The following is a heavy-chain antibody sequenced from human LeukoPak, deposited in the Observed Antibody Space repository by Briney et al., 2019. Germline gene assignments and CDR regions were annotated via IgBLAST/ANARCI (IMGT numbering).Heavy chain of an antibody. D-gene: IGHD5-18*01. J-gene: IGHJ4*02. CDR2: ISSSSSYI. CDR1: GFTFSSYS. Sequence: GGSLRLSCAASGFTFSSYSMNWVRQAPGKGLEWVSSISSSSSYIYYADSVKGRFTISRDNAKNSLYLQMNSLRAEDTAVYYCARDVAYSYSHFDYWGQGTLVTVSS. CDR3: ARDVAYSYSHFDY. V-gene: IGHV3-21*01.